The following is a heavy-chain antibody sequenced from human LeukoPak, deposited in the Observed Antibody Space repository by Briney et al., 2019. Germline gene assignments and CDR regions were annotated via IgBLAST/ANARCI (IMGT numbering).Heavy chain of an antibody. V-gene: IGHV1-8*03. Sequence: ASVKVSCKASGYTFTSYDINWVRQATGQGLEWMGWMNPNSGNTGYAQKFQGRVTITRNTSISTAYMELSSLRSEDTAVYYCARGVDYVWGSPTPHVDYWGQGTLVTVSS. CDR3: ARGVDYVWGSPTPHVDY. CDR2: MNPNSGNT. CDR1: GYTFTSYD. J-gene: IGHJ4*02. D-gene: IGHD3-16*01.